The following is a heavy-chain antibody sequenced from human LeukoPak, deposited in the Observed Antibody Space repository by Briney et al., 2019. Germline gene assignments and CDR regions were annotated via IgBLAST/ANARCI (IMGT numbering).Heavy chain of an antibody. CDR2: IYPGDSDT. J-gene: IGHJ4*02. Sequence: GESLKISCKVSGYTFTSYWIGWVRQMPGKGLEWMGIIYPGDSDTKYSPSFRGQVTISADKSISTAYLQWSSLKASDTAMYYCARQITGTTIDYWGQGTLVTVSS. V-gene: IGHV5-51*01. CDR3: ARQITGTTIDY. CDR1: GYTFTSYW. D-gene: IGHD1-20*01.